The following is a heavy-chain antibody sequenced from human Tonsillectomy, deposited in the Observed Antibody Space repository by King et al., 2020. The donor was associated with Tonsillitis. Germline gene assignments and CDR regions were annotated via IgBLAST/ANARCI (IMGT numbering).Heavy chain of an antibody. D-gene: IGHD3-16*02. CDR1: GGSISSYY. V-gene: IGHV4-59*01. J-gene: IGHJ4*02. Sequence: QLQESGPGLVKPSETLSLTCTVSGGSISSYYWSWIRQPPGKGLEWIGYIYYSGSTNYNPSLKSRVTISVDTSKNQFSLKLSSVTAADTAVYYCAGRVGGVIWRDYWGQGTLVTVSS. CDR2: IYYSGST. CDR3: AGRVGGVIWRDY.